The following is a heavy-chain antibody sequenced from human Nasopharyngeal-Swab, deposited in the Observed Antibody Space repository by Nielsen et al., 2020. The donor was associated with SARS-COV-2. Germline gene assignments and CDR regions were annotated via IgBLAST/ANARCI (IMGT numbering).Heavy chain of an antibody. Sequence: GESLKISCAASGFTFSSYAMHWVRQAPGKGLEWVAVISYDGSNKYYADSVKGRFTISRDNSKNTLYLQMNSLRVEDTAVYYCARDWSRAADVWGQGTMVTVSS. D-gene: IGHD2-15*01. V-gene: IGHV3-30-3*01. J-gene: IGHJ3*01. CDR3: ARDWSRAADV. CDR1: GFTFSSYA. CDR2: ISYDGSNK.